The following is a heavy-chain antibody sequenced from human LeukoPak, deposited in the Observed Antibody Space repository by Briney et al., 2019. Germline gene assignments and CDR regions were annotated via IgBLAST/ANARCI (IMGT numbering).Heavy chain of an antibody. J-gene: IGHJ6*02. CDR2: IYTSGST. CDR1: GGSISSYY. CDR3: ARDILTGLENGMDV. V-gene: IGHV4-4*07. D-gene: IGHD3-9*01. Sequence: SETLSLTCTVSGGSISSYYWSWIRQPAGKGLEWIGRIYTSGSTNYNPSLKSRVTISVDTSKNQFSLKLSSVTAADTAVYYCARDILTGLENGMDVWGQGTTVTVSS.